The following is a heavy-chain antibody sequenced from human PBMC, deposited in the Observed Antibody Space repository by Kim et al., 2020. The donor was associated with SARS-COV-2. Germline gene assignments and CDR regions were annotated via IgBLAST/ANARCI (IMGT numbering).Heavy chain of an antibody. J-gene: IGHJ4*02. CDR2: IYYSGST. D-gene: IGHD6-19*01. V-gene: IGHV4-39*01. CDR1: GGSISSSSYY. CDR3: ARQKIGQWLYYYFDY. Sequence: SETLSLTCTVSGGSISSSSYYWGWIRQPPGKGLEWIGSIYYSGSTYYNPSLKSRVTISVDTSKNQFSLKLSSVTAADTAVYYCARQKIGQWLYYYFDYWGQGTLVTVSS.